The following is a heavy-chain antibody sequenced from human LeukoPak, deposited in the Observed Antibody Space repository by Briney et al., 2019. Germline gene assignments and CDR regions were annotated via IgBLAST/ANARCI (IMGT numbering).Heavy chain of an antibody. Sequence: GGSLRLFCAASGFTFSTCAMNWVRQAPGKGLEWVSGISGSGISTYYADSVKGRFSISRDNSKNTLYLQMNSLRAEDTAVYYCAKDSAGNYWGQGTLVTVSS. J-gene: IGHJ4*02. CDR2: ISGSGIST. D-gene: IGHD2-15*01. CDR3: AKDSAGNY. V-gene: IGHV3-23*01. CDR1: GFTFSTCA.